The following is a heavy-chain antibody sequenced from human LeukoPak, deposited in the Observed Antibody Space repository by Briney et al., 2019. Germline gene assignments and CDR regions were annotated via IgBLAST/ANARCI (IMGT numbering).Heavy chain of an antibody. J-gene: IGHJ4*02. D-gene: IGHD3-3*01. CDR2: IRYDGSNK. CDR1: GFTFSSYA. V-gene: IGHV3-30*02. CDR3: AKGITIFGVVPFPFDY. Sequence: PGGSLRLSCAASGFTFSSYAMHWVRQAPAKGLEGVAFIRYDGSNKYYADSVKGRFTISRDNSKNTLYLQMNSLRAEDTAVYYCAKGITIFGVVPFPFDYWGQGTLVTVSS.